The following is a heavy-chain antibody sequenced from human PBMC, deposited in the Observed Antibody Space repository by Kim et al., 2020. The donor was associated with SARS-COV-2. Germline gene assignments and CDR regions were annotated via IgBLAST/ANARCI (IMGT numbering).Heavy chain of an antibody. J-gene: IGHJ4*02. Sequence: ANSVKGRFTISRDHSRNTLDLQMNSLRGEDTATYYCAKARSLSTVVTGFDYWGQGTLVTVSS. D-gene: IGHD4-17*01. V-gene: IGHV3-23*01. CDR3: AKARSLSTVVTGFDY.